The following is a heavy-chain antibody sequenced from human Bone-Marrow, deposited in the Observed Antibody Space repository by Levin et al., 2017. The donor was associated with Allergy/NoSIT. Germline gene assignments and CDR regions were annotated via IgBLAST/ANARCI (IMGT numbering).Heavy chain of an antibody. J-gene: IGHJ4*02. Sequence: SETLSLTCAVSNYSISSDFHWGWIRQPPGKGLEWIGSIDQSGNTYYNPSLKSRVTISVDTSKNQFSLRLTSVTAADTAVYYCARTLGYCSGDVCYYYFDYWGQGTLVTVSS. CDR1: NYSISSDFH. CDR3: ARTLGYCSGDVCYYYFDY. CDR2: IDQSGNT. V-gene: IGHV4-38-2*01. D-gene: IGHD2-15*01.